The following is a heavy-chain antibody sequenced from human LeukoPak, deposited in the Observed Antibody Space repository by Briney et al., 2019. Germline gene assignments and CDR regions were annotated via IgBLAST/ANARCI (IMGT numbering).Heavy chain of an antibody. CDR3: ARSGGWAYGDYDGFIAFDI. D-gene: IGHD4-17*01. CDR1: GYTFTNHG. CDR2: ISTYNGNT. V-gene: IGHV1-18*01. J-gene: IGHJ3*02. Sequence: ASVKVSCKASGYTFTNHGISWVRQAPGQALDWMGWISTYNGNTNYAQKLQGRVTMTTDTSTSTAYMELRSLRSDDTAVYYCARSGGWAYGDYDGFIAFDIWGQGTMVTVSS.